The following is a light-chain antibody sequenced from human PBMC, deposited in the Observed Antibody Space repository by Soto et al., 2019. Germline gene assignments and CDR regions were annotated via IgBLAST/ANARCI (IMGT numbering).Light chain of an antibody. CDR2: DAS. J-gene: IGKJ1*01. CDR3: QHYNNYSEA. CDR1: QSISNR. Sequence: DIQMTQSPSTLSASVGDRVTITCRASQSISNRLAWYQQKPGKAPKVLIYDASSLESGVPSRFSGSGSGTEFTLTISSLQPDDFATYYCQHYNNYSEAFGQGTKVDIK. V-gene: IGKV1-5*01.